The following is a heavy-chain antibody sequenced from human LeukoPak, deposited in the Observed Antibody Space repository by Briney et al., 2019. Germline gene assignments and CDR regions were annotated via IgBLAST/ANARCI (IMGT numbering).Heavy chain of an antibody. D-gene: IGHD6-19*01. V-gene: IGHV2-70*04. CDR1: GFSLSTSGMR. CDR2: IDWDDDK. J-gene: IGHJ4*02. Sequence: SGPALVKPTQTLTLTCTFSGFSLSTSGMRVSWIRQPPGKALEWLARIDWDDDKFYSTSLKTRLTISKDTSKSQVVLTMTNMDPVDTATYYCARIRVGWAFDYWGQGTLVTVSS. CDR3: ARIRVGWAFDY.